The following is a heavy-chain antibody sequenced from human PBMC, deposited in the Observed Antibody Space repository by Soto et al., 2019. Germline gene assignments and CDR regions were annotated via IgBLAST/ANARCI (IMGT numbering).Heavy chain of an antibody. CDR2: IYYSGST. V-gene: IGHV4-39*01. CDR1: GGSIRSSSSY. J-gene: IGHJ6*02. D-gene: IGHD3-3*01. Sequence: QLQLQESGPGLVKPSETLSLTCTVSGGSIRSSSSYWDWIRQPPGKGLEWIGSIYYSGSTYYNPSLQSRGIISMDKAKNQFSLNVGSVTAAGPAVYYCARRRGVVQDGMDVWGQGTTVIVSS. CDR3: ARRRGVVQDGMDV.